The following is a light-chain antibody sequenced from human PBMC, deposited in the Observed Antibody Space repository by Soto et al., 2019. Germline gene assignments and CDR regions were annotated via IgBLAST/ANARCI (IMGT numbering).Light chain of an antibody. CDR1: QHIKHD. Sequence: AIQMTKSPSSLSASIRDRVTITCRASQHIKHDLGGYQQKPGKAPKLLIYATSILQSGVPSRFSGTVSGKDFTLAITGLHPEHFAIDYCLQDYDYPLTFGGGTKVQIK. V-gene: IGKV1-6*01. CDR2: ATS. CDR3: LQDYDYPLT. J-gene: IGKJ4*01.